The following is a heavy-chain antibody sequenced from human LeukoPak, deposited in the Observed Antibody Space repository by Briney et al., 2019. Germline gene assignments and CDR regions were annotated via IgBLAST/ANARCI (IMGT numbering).Heavy chain of an antibody. Sequence: GGSLRLSCAASGFTFSSYSMNWVRQAPGKGLEWVSSISSSSSYIYYEDSVKGRFTISRDNAKNSLYVQMNSVRAEDTAVYYCARGPEGIRYFFWFMVNFDYWGQGTLVTVSS. D-gene: IGHD3-9*01. CDR1: GFTFSSYS. V-gene: IGHV3-21*01. CDR3: ARGPEGIRYFFWFMVNFDY. J-gene: IGHJ4*02. CDR2: ISSSSSYI.